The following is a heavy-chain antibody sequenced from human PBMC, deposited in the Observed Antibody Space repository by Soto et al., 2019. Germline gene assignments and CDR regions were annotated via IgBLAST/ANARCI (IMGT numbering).Heavy chain of an antibody. Sequence: EVQLLESGGGLVQPGGSLRLSCAASGFTFSSYSMSWVRQAPGKGLEWVSAIRGSGGSTYYADSVKGRFTISRDNSKNTLYLQMNSLRAEDTAVYYCAKPTSPRAAVMDVWGQGTTVTVSS. CDR1: GFTFSSYS. D-gene: IGHD6-13*01. J-gene: IGHJ6*02. CDR3: AKPTSPRAAVMDV. CDR2: IRGSGGST. V-gene: IGHV3-23*01.